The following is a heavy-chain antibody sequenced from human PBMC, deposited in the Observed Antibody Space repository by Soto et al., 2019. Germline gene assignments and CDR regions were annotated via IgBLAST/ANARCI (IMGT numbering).Heavy chain of an antibody. V-gene: IGHV3-15*01. CDR1: GFTFDNAW. Sequence: EVQLVESGGGLVKPGGSLRLSCAASGFTFDNAWMTWVRQAPGTGLEWVGRIKSKTEGETTDYAAPVKARFAISRDDSKNTLFLQMNSLKTEDTAVYYCTTWGGHSLFDYWGQGTLVTVSS. CDR3: TTWGGHSLFDY. CDR2: IKSKTEGETT. D-gene: IGHD3-16*01. J-gene: IGHJ4*02.